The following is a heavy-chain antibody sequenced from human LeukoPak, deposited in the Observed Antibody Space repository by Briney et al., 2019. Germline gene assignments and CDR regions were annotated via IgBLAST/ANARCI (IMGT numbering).Heavy chain of an antibody. Sequence: PSETLSLTCTVSGGSISSYYWSWIRQPPGKGLEWIGYIYYSGSTNYNPSLKSRVTISVDTSKNQFSLKLSSVTAADTAVYYCARGPFATIISAFDIWGKGKMVTVSS. V-gene: IGHV4-59*08. CDR1: GGSISSYY. J-gene: IGHJ3*02. CDR3: ARGPFATIISAFDI. CDR2: IYYSGST. D-gene: IGHD5-12*01.